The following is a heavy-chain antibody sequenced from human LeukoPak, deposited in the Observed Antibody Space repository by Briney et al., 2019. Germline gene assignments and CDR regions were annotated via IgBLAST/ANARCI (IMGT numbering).Heavy chain of an antibody. J-gene: IGHJ6*03. Sequence: PGGSLRLSCTASGFTFSSYGMHWVRQVPGKGLEWVAFIRYDGSNKYYADSVKGRFTISRDNAKNSLYLQMNSLRAEDTAVYYCARELYDFSPWGLYGYYYYMDVWGKGTTVTVSS. CDR2: IRYDGSNK. CDR1: GFTFSSYG. D-gene: IGHD3-3*01. CDR3: ARELYDFSPWGLYGYYYYMDV. V-gene: IGHV3-30*02.